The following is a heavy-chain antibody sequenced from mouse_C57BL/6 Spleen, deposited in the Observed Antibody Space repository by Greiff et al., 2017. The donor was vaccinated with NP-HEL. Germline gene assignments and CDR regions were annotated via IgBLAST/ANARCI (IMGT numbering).Heavy chain of an antibody. CDR2: IDPSDSYT. D-gene: IGHD1-1*01. CDR1: GYTFTSYW. CDR3: ARPTDGSSYWYFDV. J-gene: IGHJ1*03. Sequence: QVQLQQPGAELVMPGASVKLSCKASGYTFTSYWMHWVKQRPGQGLEWIGEIDPSDSYTNYNQKFKGKSTLTVDKSSSTAYMQLSSLTSEDSAVYYCARPTDGSSYWYFDVWGTGTTVTVSS. V-gene: IGHV1-69*01.